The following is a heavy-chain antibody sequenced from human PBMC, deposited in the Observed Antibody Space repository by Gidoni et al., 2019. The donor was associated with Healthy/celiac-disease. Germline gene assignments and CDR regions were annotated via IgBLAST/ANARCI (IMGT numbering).Heavy chain of an antibody. CDR1: GFTFSSYG. J-gene: IGHJ4*02. Sequence: QVQLVASGGGVVQPGRSLRLSCAASGFTFSSYGMHWVRQAPGKGLELVAVIWYDGSNKYYADSVKGRFTISRDNSKNTLYLQMNSLRAEDTAVYYCARATVVVTAMDYWGQGTLVTVSS. V-gene: IGHV3-33*01. CDR2: IWYDGSNK. CDR3: ARATVVVTAMDY. D-gene: IGHD2-21*02.